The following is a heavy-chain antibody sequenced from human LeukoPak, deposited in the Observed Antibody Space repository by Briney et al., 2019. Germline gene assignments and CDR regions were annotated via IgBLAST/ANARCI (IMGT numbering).Heavy chain of an antibody. CDR1: GGSISSYY. CDR3: ARGGYYDSSGYYFWFDY. CDR2: IYTSGST. V-gene: IGHV4-4*07. J-gene: IGHJ4*02. D-gene: IGHD3-22*01. Sequence: NPSETLSLTCTVSGGSISSYYWSWIRQPAGKGLEWIGRIYTSGSTNYNPSLKSRVTMSVDTSKNQFSLKLSSVTAADTAVYYCARGGYYDSSGYYFWFDYWGQGTLVTVSS.